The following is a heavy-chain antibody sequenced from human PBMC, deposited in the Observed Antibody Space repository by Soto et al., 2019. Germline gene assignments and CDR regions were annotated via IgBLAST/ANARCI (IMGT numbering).Heavy chain of an antibody. D-gene: IGHD6-19*01. CDR3: ARNPMAGPHDYYYYMDV. J-gene: IGHJ6*03. CDR2: ISSSGSTI. Sequence: GGSLRLSCAASGFTFSDYYMSWIRQAPGKGLEWVSYISSSGSTIYYADSVKGRFTISRDNAKNSLYLQMNSLRAEDTAVYYCARNPMAGPHDYYYYMDVWGKGTTVTVSS. CDR1: GFTFSDYY. V-gene: IGHV3-11*01.